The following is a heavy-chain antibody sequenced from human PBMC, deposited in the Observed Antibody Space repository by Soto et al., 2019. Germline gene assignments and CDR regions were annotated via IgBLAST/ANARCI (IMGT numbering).Heavy chain of an antibody. J-gene: IGHJ5*02. CDR1: GYTLTELS. Sequence: ASVKVSCKVSGYTLTELSMHWVRQAPGKGLEWMGGFDPEDGETIYAQKFQGRVTMTEDTSTDTAYMELSSLRSEDTAVYYCATVVHYYDSSGYRDWFDPRGQGTLVTVSS. D-gene: IGHD3-22*01. CDR2: FDPEDGET. CDR3: ATVVHYYDSSGYRDWFDP. V-gene: IGHV1-24*01.